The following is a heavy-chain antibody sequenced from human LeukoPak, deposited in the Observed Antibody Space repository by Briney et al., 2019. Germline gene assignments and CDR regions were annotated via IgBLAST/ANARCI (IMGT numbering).Heavy chain of an antibody. CDR1: GGSISSYY. V-gene: IGHV4-4*07. D-gene: IGHD6-19*01. CDR2: IYTSGST. J-gene: IGHJ4*02. Sequence: SETLSLTCTVSGGSISSYYWSWIRQPAGKGLEWIGRIYTSGSTNYNPSLKSRVTMSVDTSKNQFSLKLSSVTAADTAVYYCARSDDPIAVAGIDYWGQGTLVTVSS. CDR3: ARSDDPIAVAGIDY.